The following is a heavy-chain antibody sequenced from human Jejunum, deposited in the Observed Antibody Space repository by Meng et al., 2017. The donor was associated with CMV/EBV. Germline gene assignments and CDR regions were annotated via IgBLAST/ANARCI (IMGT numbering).Heavy chain of an antibody. Sequence: FSSYWMIWVRQAPGKWLELVAPIKSDGSEDHYVDSVRGRFTISRDNAKNSLHLQIDSLRAEDTAVYHCARDCSTSCPFQPRGDYWGQGTLVTVSS. J-gene: IGHJ4*02. CDR1: FSSYW. D-gene: IGHD2-2*01. CDR2: IKSDGSED. V-gene: IGHV3-7*01. CDR3: ARDCSTSCPFQPRGDY.